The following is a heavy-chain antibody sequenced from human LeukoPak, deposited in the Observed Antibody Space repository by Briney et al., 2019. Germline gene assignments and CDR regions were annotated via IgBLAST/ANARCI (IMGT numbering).Heavy chain of an antibody. D-gene: IGHD3-22*01. CDR1: GGSISSGDYY. Sequence: SETLSLTCTVSGGSISSGDYYWSWIRQPPGKGLEWIGYIYYSGSTYYNPSLKSRVTISVDTSKNQFSLKLSSVTAADTAVYYCARDGWHYDSSGYYVGGSSFDYWGQGTLVTVSS. CDR2: IYYSGST. CDR3: ARDGWHYDSSGYYVGGSSFDY. V-gene: IGHV4-30-4*08. J-gene: IGHJ4*02.